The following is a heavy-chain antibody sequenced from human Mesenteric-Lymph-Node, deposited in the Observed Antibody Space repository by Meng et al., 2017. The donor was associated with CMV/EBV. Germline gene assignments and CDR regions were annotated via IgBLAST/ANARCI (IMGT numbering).Heavy chain of an antibody. CDR2: VSGSGFST. J-gene: IGHJ4*02. CDR3: AKVAVGTTTYLDY. CDR1: GFTFSSYG. D-gene: IGHD1-26*01. Sequence: GGSLRLSCAASGFTFSSYGMHWVRQAPGKGLEWVSSVSGSGFSTHYAGSVKGRFTISRDNSKNTLYLQMSGLRAEDTAVYYCAKVAVGTTTYLDYWGQGTLVTVSS. V-gene: IGHV3-23*01.